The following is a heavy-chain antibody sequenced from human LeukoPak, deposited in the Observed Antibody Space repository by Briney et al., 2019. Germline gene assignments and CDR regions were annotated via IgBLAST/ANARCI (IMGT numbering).Heavy chain of an antibody. CDR3: TIDQFMITFGGVIVNFDY. CDR2: IKSKTDGGTT. Sequence: PGGSLRLSCAASGFTSSSFAMNWVRQAPGKGLEWVGRIKSKTDGGTTDYAAPVKGRFTISRDDSKNTLYLQMNSLKTKDTAVYYCTIDQFMITFGGVIVNFDYWGQGTLVTVSS. CDR1: GFTSSSFA. D-gene: IGHD3-16*02. V-gene: IGHV3-15*01. J-gene: IGHJ4*02.